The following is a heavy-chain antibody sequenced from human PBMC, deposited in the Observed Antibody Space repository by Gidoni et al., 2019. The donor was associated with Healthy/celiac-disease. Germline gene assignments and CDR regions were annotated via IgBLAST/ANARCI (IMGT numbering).Heavy chain of an antibody. CDR2: ISSSGSTI. Sequence: EVQLVESGGGLVQPGGSLRPSCAASGFTFSSYEMNWVRQAPGKGLEWVSYISSSGSTIYYADSVKGRFTISRDNAKNSLYLQMNSLRAEDTAVYYCARSGYSSGWYGYYYYYGMDVWGQGTTVTVSS. CDR3: ARSGYSSGWYGYYYYYGMDV. CDR1: GFTFSSYE. V-gene: IGHV3-48*03. J-gene: IGHJ6*02. D-gene: IGHD6-19*01.